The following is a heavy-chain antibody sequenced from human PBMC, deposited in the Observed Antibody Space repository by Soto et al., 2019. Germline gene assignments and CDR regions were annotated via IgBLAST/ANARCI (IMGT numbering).Heavy chain of an antibody. J-gene: IGHJ3*02. CDR3: ARDRRALHCSGGSCYAWAFDI. CDR2: INTNTGNP. Sequence: ASVKVSCKASGYTFTSYAMNWVRQAPGQGLEWMGWINTNTGNPTYAQGFTGRFVFSLDTSVSTAYLQICSLKAEDTAVYYCARDRRALHCSGGSCYAWAFDIWGQGTMVTVSS. D-gene: IGHD2-15*01. V-gene: IGHV7-4-1*01. CDR1: GYTFTSYA.